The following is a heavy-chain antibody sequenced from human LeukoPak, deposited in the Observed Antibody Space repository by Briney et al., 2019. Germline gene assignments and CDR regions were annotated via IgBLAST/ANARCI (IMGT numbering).Heavy chain of an antibody. CDR3: TTGGIGYSYGYGYYYGMDV. Sequence: GGSLRLSCAASGFTFSNAWMSWVRQAPGKGLEWVGRIKSKTDGGITDYAAPVKGRFTISRDDSKNTLYLQMNSLKTEDTAVYYCTTGGIGYSYGYGYYYGMDVWGQGTTVTVSS. CDR2: IKSKTDGGIT. V-gene: IGHV3-15*01. D-gene: IGHD5-18*01. J-gene: IGHJ6*02. CDR1: GFTFSNAW.